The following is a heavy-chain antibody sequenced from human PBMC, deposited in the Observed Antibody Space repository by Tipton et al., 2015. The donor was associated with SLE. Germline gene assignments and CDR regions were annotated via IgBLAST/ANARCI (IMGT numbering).Heavy chain of an antibody. J-gene: IGHJ3*02. CDR3: ARSGTARIAGAGPAFDI. CDR1: GGSFSSYY. CDR2: IYYSGST. Sequence: TLSLTCAVYGGSFSSYYWSWIRQPPGKGLEWIGYIYYSGSTNYNPSLKSRVTISVDTSKNQFSLKLSSVTAADTAVYYCARSGTARIAGAGPAFDIWGQGTMVTVSS. V-gene: IGHV4-59*01. D-gene: IGHD6-19*01.